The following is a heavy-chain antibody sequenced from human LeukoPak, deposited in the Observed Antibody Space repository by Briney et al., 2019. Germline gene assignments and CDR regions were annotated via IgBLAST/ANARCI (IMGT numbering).Heavy chain of an antibody. Sequence: GGSLRLSCTTSGFTFSSYALSWVRQAPGKGLEWVSGIRVSGSTYDPDSVTGRFTISRDNSENTLYLQMSGLRAEDTAIYYCAKGTGDTAYYFDFLGQGVLVTVSS. D-gene: IGHD2-21*01. CDR2: IRVSGST. V-gene: IGHV3-23*01. J-gene: IGHJ4*02. CDR1: GFTFSSYA. CDR3: AKGTGDTAYYFDF.